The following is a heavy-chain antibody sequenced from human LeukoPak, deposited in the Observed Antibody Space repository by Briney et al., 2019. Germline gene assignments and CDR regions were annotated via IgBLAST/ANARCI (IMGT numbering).Heavy chain of an antibody. V-gene: IGHV4-59*01. CDR2: IYYSGST. CDR3: ARTRGSYYGLDY. Sequence: SETLSLTCTVSGGSISSYYWSWIRQPPGKGLEWIGYIYYSGSTNYNPSLKSRVTISVDTSKNQFSLKLSSVTAADTAVYYCARTRGSYYGLDYWGQGTLVTVSS. J-gene: IGHJ4*02. CDR1: GGSISSYY. D-gene: IGHD1-26*01.